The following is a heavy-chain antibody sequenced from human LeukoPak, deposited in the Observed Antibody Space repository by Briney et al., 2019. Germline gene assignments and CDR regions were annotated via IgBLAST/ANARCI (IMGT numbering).Heavy chain of an antibody. Sequence: GESPKISCKGSGYSFTSYWIGWVRQMPGKGLEWMGIIYPGDSDTRYSPSFQGQVTISADKSISTAYLQWSSLKASDTAMYYCASTRAARPLYLDYWGQGTLVTVSS. D-gene: IGHD6-6*01. CDR2: IYPGDSDT. CDR3: ASTRAARPLYLDY. V-gene: IGHV5-51*01. J-gene: IGHJ4*02. CDR1: GYSFTSYW.